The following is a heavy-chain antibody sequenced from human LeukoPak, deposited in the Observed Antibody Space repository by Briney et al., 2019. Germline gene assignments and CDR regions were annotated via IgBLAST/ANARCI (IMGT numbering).Heavy chain of an antibody. J-gene: IGHJ6*03. CDR1: GGSISSHY. CDR3: AREDYNYYCMDV. Sequence: SETLSLTCTVSGGSISSHYWSWIRQPPGKGLEWIGYIYYSGSTNYNPSLKSRVTISVDTSKNQFSLKLSSVTAADTAVYYCAREDYNYYCMDVWGKGTTVTVSS. V-gene: IGHV4-59*11. CDR2: IYYSGST.